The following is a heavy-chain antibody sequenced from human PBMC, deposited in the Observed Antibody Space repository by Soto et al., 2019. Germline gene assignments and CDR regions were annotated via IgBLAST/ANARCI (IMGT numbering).Heavy chain of an antibody. V-gene: IGHV3-23*01. D-gene: IGHD6-25*01. J-gene: IGHJ4*02. CDR3: AKGRGGSVFVHSFDY. Sequence: EVQLLESGGGLVQPGGSLRLSCAASGFTFSSYAMSWVRQAPGKGLEWVSAICGSGGSTYYADSVKGRFTIFRDNSKNTLYLQMNRLRAEDTAVYYCAKGRGGSVFVHSFDYWVQGTLVTVSS. CDR2: ICGSGGST. CDR1: GFTFSSYA.